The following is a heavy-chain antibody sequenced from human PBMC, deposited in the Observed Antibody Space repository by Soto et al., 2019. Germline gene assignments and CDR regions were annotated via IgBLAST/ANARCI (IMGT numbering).Heavy chain of an antibody. V-gene: IGHV1-69*02. CDR2: IIPILGIA. CDR1: GGTFSSYT. CDR3: SANDTAKVPIEY. J-gene: IGHJ4*02. D-gene: IGHD5-18*01. Sequence: QVQLVQSGAEVKKPGSSVKVSCKASGGTFSSYTISWVRQAPGQGLEWMGRIIPILGIANYAQKFQGRVTNTRDKTPNTSYQELGRLKIEGTGGDYLSANDTAKVPIEYWGQGNLVTVFS.